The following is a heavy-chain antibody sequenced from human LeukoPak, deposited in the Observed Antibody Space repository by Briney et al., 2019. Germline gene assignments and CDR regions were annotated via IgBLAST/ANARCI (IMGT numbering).Heavy chain of an antibody. J-gene: IGHJ4*02. CDR3: GRVGGGSYFDY. V-gene: IGHV1-18*01. CDR1: GYTFTSYG. D-gene: IGHD3-16*01. CDR2: ISAYNGNT. Sequence: ASVKVSFKASGYTFTSYGISWVRQAPGQGGEWMGWISAYNGNTNYEQKLQGRVTITTDTSRSTAYMEVRSLRSDATAGYYWGRVGGGSYFDYWGQGTLVTVSS.